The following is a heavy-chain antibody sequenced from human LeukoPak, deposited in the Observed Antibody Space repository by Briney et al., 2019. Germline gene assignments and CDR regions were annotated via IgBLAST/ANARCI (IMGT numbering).Heavy chain of an antibody. V-gene: IGHV5-51*01. J-gene: IGHJ6*02. CDR3: ARRALYYYGMDV. Sequence: KPGESLKISCKCSGYNFTNYWIGWVRQMPGKGVEWMGIIYPGDSDTRYNPSFQGQVTISADKSISTAYLHWSSLKASDTAIFYCARRALYYYGMDVWGQGTTVTVSS. CDR2: IYPGDSDT. CDR1: GYNFTNYW. D-gene: IGHD4/OR15-4a*01.